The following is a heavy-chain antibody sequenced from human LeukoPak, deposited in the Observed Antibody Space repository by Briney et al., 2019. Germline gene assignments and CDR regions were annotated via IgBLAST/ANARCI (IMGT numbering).Heavy chain of an antibody. CDR1: GGSISSYY. J-gene: IGHJ6*03. CDR2: IYYSGST. Sequence: PSETLSLTCTVSGGSISSYYWSWIRQPPGKGLEWIGYIYYSGSTNYNPSLKSRVTISVDTSKNQFSLKLSSVTAADTAVYYCASTVTVTRSGVYYYYYMDVWGKGTTVTVSS. D-gene: IGHD4-17*01. V-gene: IGHV4-59*01. CDR3: ASTVTVTRSGVYYYYYMDV.